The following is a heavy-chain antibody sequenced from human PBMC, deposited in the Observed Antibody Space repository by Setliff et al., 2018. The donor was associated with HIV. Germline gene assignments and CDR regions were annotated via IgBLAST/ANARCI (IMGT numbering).Heavy chain of an antibody. CDR3: ARQERYCTSADCYRYFNY. V-gene: IGHV4-39*07. J-gene: IGHJ4*02. Sequence: PSETLSLTCTVSGGSISSSRYYWGWIRQPPGKGLEWIGTIYYSGSTFYNPSFKSRVTISLDTSKNQFSLKLSSVTAADTAVYYCARQERYCTSADCYRYFNYWGQGTLVTVSS. CDR2: IYYSGST. CDR1: GGSISSSRYY. D-gene: IGHD2-2*02.